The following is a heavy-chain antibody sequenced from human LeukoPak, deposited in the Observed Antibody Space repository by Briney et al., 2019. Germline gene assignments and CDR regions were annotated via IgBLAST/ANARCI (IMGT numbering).Heavy chain of an antibody. Sequence: SETLSLTCTVSGGSISSSSYYWGWIRQPPGKGLEWIGSIYYSGSTYYNPSLKSRVTISVDTSKNQFSLKLSSVTAADTAVYYCARATRAVAGTDAFDIWGQGTMVTVSS. V-gene: IGHV4-39*07. CDR1: GGSISSSSYY. CDR3: ARATRAVAGTDAFDI. D-gene: IGHD6-19*01. J-gene: IGHJ3*02. CDR2: IYYSGST.